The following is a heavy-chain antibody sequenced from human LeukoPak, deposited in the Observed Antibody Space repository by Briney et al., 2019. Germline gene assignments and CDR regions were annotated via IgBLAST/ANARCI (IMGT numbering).Heavy chain of an antibody. D-gene: IGHD3-10*01. CDR3: ARGIWTTFRSITMVRGVMGY. J-gene: IGHJ4*02. Sequence: ASVEVSCKASGYTFTSYDINWVRQATGQGLEWMGWMNPNSGNTGYAQKFQGRVTMTRNTSISTAYMELSSLRSEDTAVYYCARGIWTTFRSITMVRGVMGYWGQGTLVTVSS. CDR1: GYTFTSYD. CDR2: MNPNSGNT. V-gene: IGHV1-8*01.